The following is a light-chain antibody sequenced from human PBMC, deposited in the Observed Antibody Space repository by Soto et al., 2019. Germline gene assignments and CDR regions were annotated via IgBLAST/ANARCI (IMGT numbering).Light chain of an antibody. CDR3: SSYTSSSTLVV. CDR2: DVS. V-gene: IGLV2-14*01. CDR1: SSDVGGYNY. J-gene: IGLJ1*01. Sequence: QSALTQPASVSGSPGQSITISCTGTSSDVGGYNYVSWYQQHPGKAPKLMIYDVSNRPSGVSNRFSGSKSGNTASLTISGLQAEDEADYYCSSYTSSSTLVVSGTGTKVTVL.